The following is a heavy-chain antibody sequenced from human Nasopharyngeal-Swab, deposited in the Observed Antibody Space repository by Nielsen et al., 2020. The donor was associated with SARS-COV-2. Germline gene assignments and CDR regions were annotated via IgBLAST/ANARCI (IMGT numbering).Heavy chain of an antibody. CDR3: ARGITWSNDF. D-gene: IGHD3-3*01. J-gene: IGHJ4*02. CDR2: IKQGGSEQ. V-gene: IGHV3-7*02. Sequence: GGSLRLSCAASGFPFRNYYMTWVRQPPAKGLEWVANIKQGGSEQFYVDSVKGRFTISRDDAKNSVYLQMNSLRAEDTAVYYCARGITWSNDFRGQGTLVTVSS. CDR1: GFPFRNYY.